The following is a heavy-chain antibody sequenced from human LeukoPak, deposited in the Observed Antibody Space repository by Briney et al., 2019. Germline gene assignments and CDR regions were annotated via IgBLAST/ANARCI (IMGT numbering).Heavy chain of an antibody. J-gene: IGHJ2*01. CDR1: GGSISGYY. V-gene: IGHV4-59*08. CDR3: ARTYSSGWHPGVSDFDL. D-gene: IGHD6-19*01. Sequence: SETLSLTCTVSGGSISGYYWSWIRQPPGKGLEWIGYIYYSGSTNYNPSLKSRVTISVDTSKNQFSLKLSSVTAADTAVYYCARTYSSGWHPGVSDFDLWGRGTLVTVSS. CDR2: IYYSGST.